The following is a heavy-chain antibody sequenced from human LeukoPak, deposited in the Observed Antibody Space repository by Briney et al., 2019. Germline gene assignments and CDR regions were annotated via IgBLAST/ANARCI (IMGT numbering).Heavy chain of an antibody. CDR1: GYTFTGYY. J-gene: IGHJ6*02. CDR3: ARGYCSSTSCYFSGLFPIYYYYGMDV. V-gene: IGHV1-2*02. Sequence: ASVKVSCKASGYTFTGYYMHWVRQAPGQGLEWMGWINPNSGGTNYQGRVTMTRDTSISIAYMELSRLRSDDTAVYYCARGYCSSTSCYFSGLFPIYYYYGMDVWGQGTTVTVSS. CDR2: INPNSGGT. D-gene: IGHD2-2*01.